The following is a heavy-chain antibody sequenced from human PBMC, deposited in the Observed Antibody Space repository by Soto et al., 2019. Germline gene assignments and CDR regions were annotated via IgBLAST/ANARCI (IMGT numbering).Heavy chain of an antibody. CDR2: IKSKTDGGTT. D-gene: IGHD1-7*01. CDR1: GFTFSNAW. Sequence: EVQLVESGGGLVKPGGSLRLSCAASGFTFSNAWMSWVRQAPGKGLEWVGRIKSKTDGGTTDYAAPVKGRFTISRDDSKNTLYLQMNRLKTENTAVYYCISNWNYVFLYGMDVWGQGTTVTVSS. J-gene: IGHJ6*02. CDR3: ISNWNYVFLYGMDV. V-gene: IGHV3-15*01.